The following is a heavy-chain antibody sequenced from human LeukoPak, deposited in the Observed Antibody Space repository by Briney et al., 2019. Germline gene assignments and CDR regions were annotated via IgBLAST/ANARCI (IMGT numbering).Heavy chain of an antibody. CDR2: ISGSGSST. V-gene: IGHV3-21*01. J-gene: IGHJ6*04. CDR1: GFTFSSYY. CDR3: AELGITMIGGV. D-gene: IGHD3-10*02. Sequence: GGSLRLSCAASGFTFSSYYMSWVRQAPEKGLEWVSTISGSGSSTYYADSVKGRFTISRDNAKNSLYLQMNSLRAEDTAVYYCAELGITMIGGVWGKGTTVTISS.